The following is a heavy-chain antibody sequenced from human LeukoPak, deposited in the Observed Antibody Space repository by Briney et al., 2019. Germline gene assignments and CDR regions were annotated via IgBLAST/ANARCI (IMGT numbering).Heavy chain of an antibody. J-gene: IGHJ4*02. CDR2: ISSSSSYI. V-gene: IGHV3-21*01. D-gene: IGHD3-22*01. CDR3: ARVPDYYDEIDY. CDR1: GFTFSSYS. Sequence: GGSLRLSCAASGFTFSSYSMNWVRQAPGKGLEWVSSISSSSSYIYYADSVKGRFTISRDNAKNSLYLQMNSLRAEDTAVYYCARVPDYYDEIDYWGQGTLVTVSS.